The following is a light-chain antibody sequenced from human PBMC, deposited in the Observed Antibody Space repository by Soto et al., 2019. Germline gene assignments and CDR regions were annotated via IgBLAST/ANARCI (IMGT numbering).Light chain of an antibody. Sequence: EIVLTQSPGTLSLSPGERATLSCRASQSVSSSYLAWYQQKPGQAPRLLIYGASSKDTGIPDRVSGSGSGTDFTLTVSRLEPEDVAVYYCQQYGSSPTFGGGTKVEIK. CDR1: QSVSSSY. V-gene: IGKV3-20*01. CDR3: QQYGSSPT. CDR2: GAS. J-gene: IGKJ4*01.